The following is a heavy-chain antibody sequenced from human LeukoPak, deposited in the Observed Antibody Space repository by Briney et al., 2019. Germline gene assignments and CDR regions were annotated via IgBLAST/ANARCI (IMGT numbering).Heavy chain of an antibody. J-gene: IGHJ5*02. CDR3: AGDFLKVDLVPAAPHSWFDP. CDR1: GGSISSNY. CDR2: IKYSGRT. D-gene: IGHD2-2*01. Sequence: SETLSLTRTVAGGSISSNYWGWIRPPPGNGLEWRGYIKYSGRTTNNPSLNSRVTLSVHTSKNQFSLKLRSVTAAHTAVYYWAGDFLKVDLVPAAPHSWFDPWGQETLVTVPS. V-gene: IGHV4-59*01.